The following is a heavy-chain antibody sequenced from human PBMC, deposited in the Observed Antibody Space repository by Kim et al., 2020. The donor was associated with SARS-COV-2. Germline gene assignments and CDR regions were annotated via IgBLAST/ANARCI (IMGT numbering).Heavy chain of an antibody. CDR1: GFTFSSYS. Sequence: GWSLRLSCAASGFTFSSYSMNWVRQAPGKGLEWVSYISSSSSTIYYADSVKGRFTISRDNAKNSLYLQMNSLRDEDTAVYYCARGMLAVAGTGGPYYYGMDVWGQGTTVTVSS. CDR3: ARGMLAVAGTGGPYYYGMDV. V-gene: IGHV3-48*02. D-gene: IGHD6-19*01. CDR2: ISSSSSTI. J-gene: IGHJ6*02.